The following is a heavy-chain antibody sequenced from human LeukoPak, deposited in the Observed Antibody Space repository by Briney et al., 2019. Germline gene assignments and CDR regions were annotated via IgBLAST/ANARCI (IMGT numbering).Heavy chain of an antibody. CDR2: IYYSGST. Sequence: PSETLSLTCTVSGDSISSYYWSWIRQPPGKGLEWIGYIYYSGSTNYNPSLKSRVTISVDTSKNQFSLKLSSVTAADTAVYYCARDGPMVRGVIPFQHWGQGTLVTVSS. J-gene: IGHJ1*01. CDR1: GDSISSYY. V-gene: IGHV4-59*01. D-gene: IGHD3-10*01. CDR3: ARDGPMVRGVIPFQH.